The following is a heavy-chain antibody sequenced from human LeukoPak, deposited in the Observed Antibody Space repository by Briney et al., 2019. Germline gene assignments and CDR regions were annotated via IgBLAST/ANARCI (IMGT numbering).Heavy chain of an antibody. D-gene: IGHD6-13*01. CDR3: ASPDATSSSWYYFDY. Sequence: GASVKVSCKASGYTLTSYGISWVRQAPGQGLEWMGWISAYNGNTNYAQKLQGRVTMTTDTSTSTAYMELRSLRSDDTAVYYCASPDATSSSWYYFDYWGQGTLVTVSS. J-gene: IGHJ4*02. CDR2: ISAYNGNT. CDR1: GYTLTSYG. V-gene: IGHV1-18*01.